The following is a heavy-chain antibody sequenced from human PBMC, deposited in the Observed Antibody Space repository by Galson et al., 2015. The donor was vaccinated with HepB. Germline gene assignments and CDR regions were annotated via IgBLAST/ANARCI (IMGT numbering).Heavy chain of an antibody. V-gene: IGHV3-73*01. J-gene: IGHJ4*02. CDR2: IRSKANSYAT. CDR3: TRQRYEWLGNFDY. CDR1: GFTFSGSA. Sequence: SLRLSCAASGFTFSGSAMHWVRQASGKGLEWVGRIRSKANSYATAYAASVKGRFTISRDDSKNTAYLQMNSLKTEDTAVYYCTRQRYEWLGNFDYWGQGTLVTVSS. D-gene: IGHD6-19*01.